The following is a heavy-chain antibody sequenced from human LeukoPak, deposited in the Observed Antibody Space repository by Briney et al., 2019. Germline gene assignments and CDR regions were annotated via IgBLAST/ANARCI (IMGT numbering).Heavy chain of an antibody. J-gene: IGHJ4*02. CDR3: ARGTPVRGVIIFDY. D-gene: IGHD3-10*01. V-gene: IGHV4-61*02. CDR1: GGSISSGSYY. Sequence: SETLSLTCTVSGGSISSGSYYWSWIRQPAGKGLEWIGRIYTSGSTNYNPSLKSRVTISVDTSKNQFSLKLSSVTAADTAVYYCARGTPVRGVIIFDYWGQGTLVTVSS. CDR2: IYTSGST.